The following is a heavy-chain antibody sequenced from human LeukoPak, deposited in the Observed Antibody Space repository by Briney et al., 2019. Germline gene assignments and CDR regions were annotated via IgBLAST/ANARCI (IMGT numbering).Heavy chain of an antibody. CDR3: ARDSRGFSVDP. V-gene: IGHV1-2*02. Sequence: ASVKVSCKASGYTFTAYHMHWVRQAPGQGLEWMGWINPNSGVTNYAQKFQGRVTMTRYTSISTAYMELSRLTSDDTAVYYCARDSRGFSVDPWGQGTLVTVSS. CDR1: GYTFTAYH. CDR2: INPNSGVT. J-gene: IGHJ5*02. D-gene: IGHD2-15*01.